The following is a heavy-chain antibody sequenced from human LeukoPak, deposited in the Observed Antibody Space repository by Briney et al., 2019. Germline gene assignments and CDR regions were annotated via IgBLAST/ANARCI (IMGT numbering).Heavy chain of an antibody. V-gene: IGHV3-21*04. CDR2: ISSSSSYI. Sequence: PGGSLRLSCAASGFTFSSYSMNWVRQAPGKGLEWVSSISSSSSYIYYADSVKGRFTISRDNAKNSLYLQMNSLRAEDTAVYYCAKEENYGSGSYYNLWGQGTLVTVSS. D-gene: IGHD3-10*01. CDR1: GFTFSSYS. J-gene: IGHJ5*02. CDR3: AKEENYGSGSYYNL.